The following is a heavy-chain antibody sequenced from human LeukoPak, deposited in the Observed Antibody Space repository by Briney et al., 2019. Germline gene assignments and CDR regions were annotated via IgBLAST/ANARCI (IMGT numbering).Heavy chain of an antibody. J-gene: IGHJ5*02. CDR2: INPNTGGT. CDR3: AREQYWTNWFDP. D-gene: IGHD3/OR15-3a*01. V-gene: IGHV1-2*02. Sequence: ASVKVSCKASGYTFSDYYLHWVRQAPGQGLEWMGWINPNTGGTHYAQKFQGRVTMARDTSISTAYMELSSLRSDDTAVYYCAREQYWTNWFDPWGQGTLVTVSS. CDR1: GYTFSDYY.